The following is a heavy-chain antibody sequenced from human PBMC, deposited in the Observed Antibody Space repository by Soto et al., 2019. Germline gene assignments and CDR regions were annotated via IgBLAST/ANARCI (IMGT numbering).Heavy chain of an antibody. CDR2: IYYSGST. V-gene: IGHV4-59*01. J-gene: IGHJ6*02. CDR1: GGSISSYY. CDR3: ARWGSYDFWSGYHGHYGIDV. Sequence: SETLSLTCTVSGGSISSYYWSWIRQPPGKGLEWIGYIYYSGSTNYNPSLKSRVTISVDTSKNQFSLKLSSVTAADTAVYYCARWGSYDFWSGYHGHYGIDVWGQGTTVTVSS. D-gene: IGHD3-3*01.